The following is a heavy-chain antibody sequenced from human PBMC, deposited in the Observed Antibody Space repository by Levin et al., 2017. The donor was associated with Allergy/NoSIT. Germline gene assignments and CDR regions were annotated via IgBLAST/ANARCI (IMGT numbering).Heavy chain of an antibody. D-gene: IGHD2-21*02. Sequence: GGSLRLSCSASGITFRNYGMHWVRQAPGKGLEWVTIISYDGSNQYYADSVKGRFTISRDNSKNMLYLQMNSLRAEDTAVYYCATCRGDYNNGWIDYWGQGTLVTVSS. CDR2: ISYDGSNQ. CDR1: GITFRNYG. CDR3: ATCRGDYNNGWIDY. V-gene: IGHV3-30*03. J-gene: IGHJ4*02.